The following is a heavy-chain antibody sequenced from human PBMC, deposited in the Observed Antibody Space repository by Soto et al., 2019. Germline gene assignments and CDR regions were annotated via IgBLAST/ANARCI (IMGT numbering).Heavy chain of an antibody. D-gene: IGHD3-22*01. CDR3: ARGYYDSSGYYRWDY. Sequence: QVQLVESGGALVKPGGSLRLSCAASGFTFSDYYMSWIRQAPGKGLEWVSYISSSSSYTNYADSVKGRFTISRDNAKNSLYLQMNSLRAEDTAVYYCARGYYDSSGYYRWDYWGQGTLVTVSS. V-gene: IGHV3-11*06. CDR1: GFTFSDYY. J-gene: IGHJ4*02. CDR2: ISSSSSYT.